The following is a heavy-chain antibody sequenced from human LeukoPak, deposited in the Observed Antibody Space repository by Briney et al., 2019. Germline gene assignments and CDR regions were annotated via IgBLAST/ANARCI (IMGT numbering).Heavy chain of an antibody. D-gene: IGHD4-11*01. CDR1: GFTFSSYW. CDR2: INQDGSVK. CDR3: ARDGGRAPKNSNFHYYYYYYMDV. Sequence: GGSLRLSCSASGFTFSSYWMSWVRQAPGKGLEWVANINQDGSVKYHVDSVKGRFTISRDNSKNTLYLQMNSLRAEDTAVYYCARDGGRAPKNSNFHYYYYYYMDVWGKGTTVTVSS. J-gene: IGHJ6*03. V-gene: IGHV3-7*01.